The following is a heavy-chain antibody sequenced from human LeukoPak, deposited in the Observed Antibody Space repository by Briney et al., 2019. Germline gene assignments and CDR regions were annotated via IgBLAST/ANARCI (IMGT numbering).Heavy chain of an antibody. CDR2: IKEDGSQK. V-gene: IGHV3-7*01. CDR1: GFTFSNHW. Sequence: GGSLRLSCAASGFTFSNHWMSWVRQAPGKGLEWVANIKEDGSQKYYVDSVRGRFTISRDNGQNSVYLQMNSLRAEDTAFYYCTKEQDGSSDYWGQGTLVTVSS. D-gene: IGHD5-24*01. J-gene: IGHJ4*02. CDR3: TKEQDGSSDY.